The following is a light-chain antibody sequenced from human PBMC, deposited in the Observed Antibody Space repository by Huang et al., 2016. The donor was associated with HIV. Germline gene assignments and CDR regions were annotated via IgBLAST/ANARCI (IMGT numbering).Light chain of an antibody. J-gene: IGKJ4*01. CDR3: QQYDNLPFT. CDR2: YAS. V-gene: IGKV1-33*01. CDR1: QDISNY. Sequence: DIQMTQSPSSLSAFVGDRVTITCQASQDISNYLNWYQQKPGKAPKLLSYYASNLETGVPSRFSGSGSGTDFTFTISSLQPEDIATYYCQQYDNLPFTFGGGTKVEIK.